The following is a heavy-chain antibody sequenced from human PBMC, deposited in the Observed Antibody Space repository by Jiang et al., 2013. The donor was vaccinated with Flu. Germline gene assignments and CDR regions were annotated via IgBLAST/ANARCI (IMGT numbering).Heavy chain of an antibody. Sequence: EWIGEINHSGSTNYNPSLKSRVTISVDTSKNQFSLKLSSVTAADTAVYYCARGISYGSGSYGVWGQGTLVTVSS. J-gene: IGHJ4*02. V-gene: IGHV4-34*01. CDR2: INHSGST. D-gene: IGHD3-10*01. CDR3: ARGISYGSGSYGV.